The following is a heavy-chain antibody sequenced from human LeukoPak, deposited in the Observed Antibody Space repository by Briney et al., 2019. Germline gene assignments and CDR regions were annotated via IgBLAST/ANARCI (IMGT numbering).Heavy chain of an antibody. CDR2: ISYNSASI. Sequence: PGRSLRLSCAASGFTFGDYAMHWVRQVPGKGLEWVSVISYNSASIDYADSVKGRFNISRDNARNSLDLHMNGLRPEDTALYYCVKGAYWRNLVYYYYLDFWGQGSLVTVSS. D-gene: IGHD2-21*01. CDR1: GFTFGDYA. V-gene: IGHV3-9*01. CDR3: VKGAYWRNLVYYYYLDF. J-gene: IGHJ4*02.